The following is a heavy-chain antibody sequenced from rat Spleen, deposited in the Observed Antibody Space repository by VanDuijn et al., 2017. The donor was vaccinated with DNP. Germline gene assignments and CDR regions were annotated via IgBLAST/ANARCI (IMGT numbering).Heavy chain of an antibody. CDR1: GFSLTDYS. J-gene: IGHJ2*01. CDR3: TRDPGDY. CDR2: ISSGGST. V-gene: IGHV2-19*01. D-gene: IGHD1-4*01. Sequence: QVQLKESGPGMVQPSQTLSLTCTVSGFSLTDYSVHWVRQPPGKVLEWIAAISSGGSTYYNSALKSRLSISRDTSKSQVFLKMNSLQTEDTAIYYCTRDPGDYWGQGVMVTVSS.